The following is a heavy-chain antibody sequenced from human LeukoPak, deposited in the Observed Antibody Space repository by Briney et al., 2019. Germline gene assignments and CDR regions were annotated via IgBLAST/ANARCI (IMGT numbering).Heavy chain of an antibody. Sequence: QSGGSLRLSCAASVFTFSSYSMNWVRQAPGKGLEWVSYISSRSSTIYYADSVKGRFTISRDNAKNSLYLQMSSLRAEDTAVYYCARDQECSSTSCYMPGQFDPWGQGTLVTVSS. D-gene: IGHD2-2*02. CDR1: VFTFSSYS. CDR3: ARDQECSSTSCYMPGQFDP. J-gene: IGHJ5*02. CDR2: ISSRSSTI. V-gene: IGHV3-48*04.